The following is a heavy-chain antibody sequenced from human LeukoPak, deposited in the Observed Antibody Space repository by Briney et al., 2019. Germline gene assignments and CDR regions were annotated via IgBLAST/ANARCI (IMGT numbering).Heavy chain of an antibody. V-gene: IGHV1-8*01. CDR3: ARGYYYDSSGYYGNWFDP. J-gene: IGHJ5*02. CDR2: MNPNSGNT. Sequence: ASVKVFCKASGYTFTSYDINWVRQATGQGLEWMGWMNPNSGNTGYAQKFQGRVTMTRNTSISTAYMELSSLRSEDTAVYYCARGYYYDSSGYYGNWFDPWGQGTLVTVSS. D-gene: IGHD3-22*01. CDR1: GYTFTSYD.